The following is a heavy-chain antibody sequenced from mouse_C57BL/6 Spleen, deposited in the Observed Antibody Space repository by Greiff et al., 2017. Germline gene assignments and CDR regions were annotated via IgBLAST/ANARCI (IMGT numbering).Heavy chain of an antibody. V-gene: IGHV1-72*01. D-gene: IGHD1-3*01. CDR1: GYTFTSYW. CDR3: ARGRPEDEVYAMDY. CDR2: IDPNSGGT. Sequence: VQLQQPGAELVKPGASVKLSCKASGYTFTSYWMHWVKQRPGRGLAWIGRIDPNSGGTKYNEKFQSKATLTVDKPSSTAYMQLSSLTSEDAAVDYCARGRPEDEVYAMDYWGQGTSVTVSS. J-gene: IGHJ4*01.